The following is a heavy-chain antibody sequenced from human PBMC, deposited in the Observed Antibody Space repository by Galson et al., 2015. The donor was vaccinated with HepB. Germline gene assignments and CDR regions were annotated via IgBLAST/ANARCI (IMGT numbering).Heavy chain of an antibody. CDR2: IWYDGSNK. D-gene: IGHD3-16*01. J-gene: IGHJ4*02. V-gene: IGHV3-33*01. CDR3: ARVGGDDGTFEYYFDY. Sequence: SLRLSCAASGFTFSNYAMHWVRQAPGKGLEWVAVIWYDGSNKNYGESVKGRFTISRDNSKNTLYLQMNSLRAEDTAVYYCARVGGDDGTFEYYFDYWGQGTLVTVSS. CDR1: GFTFSNYA.